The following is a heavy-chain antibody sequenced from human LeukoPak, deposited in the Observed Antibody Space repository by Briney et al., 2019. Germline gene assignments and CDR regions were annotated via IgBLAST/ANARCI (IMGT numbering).Heavy chain of an antibody. CDR3: ARETYRPARGIDY. CDR1: GYSISTGYY. D-gene: IGHD3-16*01. CDR2: INHSGST. J-gene: IGHJ4*02. V-gene: IGHV4-38-2*02. Sequence: NPSETLSLTCTVSGYSISTGYYWDWIRQPPGKGLEWIGEINHSGSTNYNPSLKSRVTISVDTSKNQFSLKLSSVTAADTAVYYCARETYRPARGIDYWGQGTLVTVSS.